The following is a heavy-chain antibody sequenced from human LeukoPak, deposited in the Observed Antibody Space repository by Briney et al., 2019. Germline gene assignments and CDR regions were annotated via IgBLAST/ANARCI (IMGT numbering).Heavy chain of an antibody. CDR3: ARGGTYYYGSGMLNFDY. CDR2: ISAYNGNT. CDR1: GYTFTRYG. J-gene: IGHJ4*02. D-gene: IGHD3-10*01. V-gene: IGHV1-18*01. Sequence: ASVKVSCKASGYTFTRYGISWVRQAPGQGLEWMGWISAYNGNTSYAQKLQGRVTMTTDTSTSTAYMGLRSLRSDDTAVYYCARGGTYYYGSGMLNFDYWGQGTLVTVSS.